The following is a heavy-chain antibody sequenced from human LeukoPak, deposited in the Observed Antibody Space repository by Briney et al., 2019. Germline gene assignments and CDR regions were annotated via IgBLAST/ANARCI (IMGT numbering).Heavy chain of an antibody. CDR3: ARLSGMIVDY. V-gene: IGHV5-51*01. CDR1: GYSFTSYW. Sequence: GESLQISCKGSGYSFTSYWIGWVRPLPGKGLEWMGIIYPGDSDTGYSPSFQGQVTISADKSISTAYLQWSSLKASDTAMYYCARLSGMIVDYWGQGTLVTVSS. CDR2: IYPGDSDT. D-gene: IGHD3-22*01. J-gene: IGHJ4*02.